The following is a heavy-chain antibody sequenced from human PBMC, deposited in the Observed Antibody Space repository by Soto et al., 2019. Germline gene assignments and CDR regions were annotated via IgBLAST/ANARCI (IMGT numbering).Heavy chain of an antibody. CDR1: GYTFTSYR. CDR2: ISAYNGNT. J-gene: IGHJ3*02. CDR3: ARGGWYYYGSGSYPDAFDI. V-gene: IGHV1-18*01. Sequence: ASVKVSCKASGYTFTSYRISWVRQAPGQGLEWMGWISAYNGNTNYAQKLQGRVTMTTDTSTSTAYMELRSLRSDDTAVYYCARGGWYYYGSGSYPDAFDIWGQGTMVTVSS. D-gene: IGHD3-10*01.